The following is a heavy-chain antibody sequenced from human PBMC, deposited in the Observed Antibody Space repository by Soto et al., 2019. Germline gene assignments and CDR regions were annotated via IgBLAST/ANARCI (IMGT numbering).Heavy chain of an antibody. D-gene: IGHD3-16*02. Sequence: PVRSLRVSCTASLFTFSSYAMSWVLHSPLKWLECFSAISGSGGSTYYADSVKGRFTISRDNSKNTLYLQMNSLRAEDTAVYYCAKFKLGDDYIWGSYRFDAFDIWGQGTMVTVSS. CDR2: ISGSGGST. J-gene: IGHJ3*02. V-gene: IGHV3-23*01. CDR3: AKFKLGDDYIWGSYRFDAFDI. CDR1: LFTFSSYA.